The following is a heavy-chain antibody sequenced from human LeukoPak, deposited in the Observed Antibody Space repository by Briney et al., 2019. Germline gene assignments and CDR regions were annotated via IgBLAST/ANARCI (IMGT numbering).Heavy chain of an antibody. Sequence: GGSLRLSCAASGFTFSSYSMNWVRQAPGKGLEWVSSISSSSSYIYYADSVKGRFTISRDNSKNTLYLQMNSLRAEDTVVYYCAKGALAAGFYYFYMDVWGKGTTVTVSS. D-gene: IGHD6-13*01. CDR2: ISSSSSYI. CDR1: GFTFSSYS. J-gene: IGHJ6*03. V-gene: IGHV3-21*01. CDR3: AKGALAAGFYYFYMDV.